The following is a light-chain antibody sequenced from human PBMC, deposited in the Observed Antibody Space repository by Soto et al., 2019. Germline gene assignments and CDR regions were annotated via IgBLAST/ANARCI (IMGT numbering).Light chain of an antibody. J-gene: IGKJ5*01. CDR2: AAS. CDR1: QSISRN. V-gene: IGKV3-15*01. CDR3: QQYNKWPIT. Sequence: EILMTQSPAAHCLSPEERATLSCKASQSISRNLAWYQQKPGQAPRLLIYAASTRATGLPARFSGSGSGTEFTLTISNLQSEDSAFYYCQQYNKWPITFGQGTRLEIK.